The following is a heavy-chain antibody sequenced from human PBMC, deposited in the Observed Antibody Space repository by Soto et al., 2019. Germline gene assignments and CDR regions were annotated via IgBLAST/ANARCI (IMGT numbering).Heavy chain of an antibody. CDR3: ANDLGTGTLDYYYYYMDV. Sequence: EVQLLESGGGLVQPGGSLRLSCAASGFTFSSYAMNWVRQAPGKGLEWVSGISGSGGSTYYADSVKGRFTISRDNSKNTLYRQMDSLRAEDTAVYYCANDLGTGTLDYYYYYMDVWGKGSTVTVSS. D-gene: IGHD1-1*01. V-gene: IGHV3-23*01. J-gene: IGHJ6*03. CDR2: ISGSGGST. CDR1: GFTFSSYA.